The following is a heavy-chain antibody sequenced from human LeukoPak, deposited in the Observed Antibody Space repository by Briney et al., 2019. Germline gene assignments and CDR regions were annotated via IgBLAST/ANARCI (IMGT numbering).Heavy chain of an antibody. CDR3: VTPLRWEVHRDY. CDR1: GFTFNNAW. V-gene: IGHV3-15*01. D-gene: IGHD1-26*01. CDR2: IKSKAESGTT. J-gene: IGHJ4*02. Sequence: GGSLRLSCAASGFTFNNAWMTWVRQAPGKGLEGIGLIKSKAESGTTEYAAPVKGRFTISRDDPEDPLYLQMNSLNTEDTAAYYCVTPLRWEVHRDYWGQGALVTVSS.